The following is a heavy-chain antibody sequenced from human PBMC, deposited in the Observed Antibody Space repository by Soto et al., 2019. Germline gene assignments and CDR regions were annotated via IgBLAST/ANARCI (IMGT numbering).Heavy chain of an antibody. J-gene: IGHJ6*02. CDR3: ARDKIVVVVAATDYYGMDV. CDR1: GYTFTGYY. CDR2: INPNSGGT. D-gene: IGHD2-15*01. Sequence: ASVKVSCKASGYTFTGYYMHWVRQAPGQGLEWMGWINPNSGGTNYAQKFQGWVTMTRDTSISTAYMELSRLRSDDTAVYYCARDKIVVVVAATDYYGMDVWGQGTTVTVS. V-gene: IGHV1-2*04.